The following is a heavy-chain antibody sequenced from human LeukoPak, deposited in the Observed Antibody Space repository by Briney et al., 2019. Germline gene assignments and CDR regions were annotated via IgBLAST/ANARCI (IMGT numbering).Heavy chain of an antibody. CDR2: ISRSGSTI. V-gene: IGHV3-48*03. Sequence: GGPLRLSCAASGFTFSSYEMNWVRQAPGKGLEWVSYISRSGSTIYYADSVKGRFTISRDNAKNSLYQQMNSLRAEDTAVYYCARGLTAAGTSGFDYWGQGTLVTVSS. CDR1: GFTFSSYE. J-gene: IGHJ4*02. D-gene: IGHD6-13*01. CDR3: ARGLTAAGTSGFDY.